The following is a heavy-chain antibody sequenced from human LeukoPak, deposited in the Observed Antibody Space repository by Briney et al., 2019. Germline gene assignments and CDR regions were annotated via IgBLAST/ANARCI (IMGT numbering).Heavy chain of an antibody. Sequence: GGSLRLSCAASGFTLADYTIEWVRHAPGRGVEGVAGISWNGRSIGSADSVTRRFTISRDNARNSLYLQINTLGSEDTALYYCAKDMVTRRSFGETYYFDYWGQGTLVTVSS. CDR2: ISWNGRSI. D-gene: IGHD3-10*01. CDR1: GFTLADYT. CDR3: AKDMVTRRSFGETYYFDY. V-gene: IGHV3-9*01. J-gene: IGHJ4*02.